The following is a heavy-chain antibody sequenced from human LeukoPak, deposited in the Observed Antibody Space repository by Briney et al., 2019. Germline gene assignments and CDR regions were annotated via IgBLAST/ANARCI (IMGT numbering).Heavy chain of an antibody. CDR3: ARDGWAAMAPVDY. J-gene: IGHJ4*02. CDR1: GYSISSGYY. CDR2: IYHSGST. D-gene: IGHD5-18*01. Sequence: SETLSLTCTVSGYSISSGYYWGWIRQPPGKGLEWIGSIYHSGSTYYNPSLKSRVTISVDTSKNQFSLKLSSVTAADTAVYYRARDGWAAMAPVDYWGQGTLVTVSS. V-gene: IGHV4-38-2*02.